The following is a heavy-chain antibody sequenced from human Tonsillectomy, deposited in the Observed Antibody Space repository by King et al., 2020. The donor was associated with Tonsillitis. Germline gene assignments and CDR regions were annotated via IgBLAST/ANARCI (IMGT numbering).Heavy chain of an antibody. J-gene: IGHJ6*02. Sequence: QLVESGPEVKKPGTSVKVSCTASGFTFSNSAMQWVRQARGQRLEWIGWIVVGSGNTNYAQKFQERVTITRDMSTSTTYMDLSSLRSEDTAVSYCAAHPYGSSWSRLYYFGMDVWGQGTTVTVSS. CDR3: AAHPYGSSWSRLYYFGMDV. D-gene: IGHD6-13*01. V-gene: IGHV1-58*02. CDR2: IVVGSGNT. CDR1: GFTFSNSA.